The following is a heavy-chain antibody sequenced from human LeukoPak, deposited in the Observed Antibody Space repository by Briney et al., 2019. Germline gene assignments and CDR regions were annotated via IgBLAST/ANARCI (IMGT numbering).Heavy chain of an antibody. CDR2: IIPIFGTA. Sequence: GASVKVSCKASGGTFSSYAISWVRQAPGQGLEWMGGIIPIFGTANYAQKFQGRVTITTDESTSTAYMELSSLRSEDTAVYYCASDSDSSASFDYWGQGTLVTVSS. CDR3: ASDSDSSASFDY. CDR1: GGTFSSYA. J-gene: IGHJ4*02. V-gene: IGHV1-69*05. D-gene: IGHD6-25*01.